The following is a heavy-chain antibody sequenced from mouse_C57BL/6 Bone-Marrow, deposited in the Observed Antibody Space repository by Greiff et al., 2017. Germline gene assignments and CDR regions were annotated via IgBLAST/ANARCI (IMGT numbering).Heavy chain of an antibody. CDR3: ARDYGSSYGYFDY. V-gene: IGHV5-4*01. Sequence: EVQVVESGGGLVKPGGSLKLSCAASGFTFSSYAMSWVRQTPEKRLEWVATISDGGSYTYYPNNVKGRFTISRDNAKNNLYLQMSHLKSEDTAMYYCARDYGSSYGYFDYWCQGTTLTVSS. CDR2: ISDGGSYT. J-gene: IGHJ2*01. D-gene: IGHD1-1*01. CDR1: GFTFSSYA.